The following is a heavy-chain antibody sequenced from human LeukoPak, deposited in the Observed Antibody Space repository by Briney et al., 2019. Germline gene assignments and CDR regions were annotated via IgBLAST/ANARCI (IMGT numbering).Heavy chain of an antibody. Sequence: PSETLSLTCTVSGGSISSSSYYWGWIRQPPGKGLEWIGSIYYSGSTYYNPSLKSRVTISVDTSKNQFSLKLSSVTAADTAVYYCAREYYYDSSGYGDAFDIWGQGTMVTVSS. CDR1: GGSISSSSYY. CDR3: AREYYYDSSGYGDAFDI. CDR2: IYYSGST. V-gene: IGHV4-39*02. D-gene: IGHD3-22*01. J-gene: IGHJ3*02.